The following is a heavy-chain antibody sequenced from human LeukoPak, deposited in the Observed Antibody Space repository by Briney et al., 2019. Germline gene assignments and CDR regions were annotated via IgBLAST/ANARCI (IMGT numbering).Heavy chain of an antibody. J-gene: IGHJ4*02. CDR2: ISGNNDNP. Sequence: ASVRVSCKTSGYTFSNFGINWVRQAPGQGLEWMGWISGNNDNPNYGQKFQGRFTVTADSSTSTAYMELRNLTFDDTAVYYCARDGTSTDDYWGQGTLVTVSS. CDR3: ARDGTSTDDY. D-gene: IGHD2-2*01. V-gene: IGHV1-18*01. CDR1: GYTFSNFG.